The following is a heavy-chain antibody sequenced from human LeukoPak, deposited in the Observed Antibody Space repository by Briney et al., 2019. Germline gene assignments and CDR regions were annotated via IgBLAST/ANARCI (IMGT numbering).Heavy chain of an antibody. CDR3: ARDDQYYYDSSGYPEGAFDI. CDR2: INPNSGGT. Sequence: ASVKVSCKASGYTFTGYYMNWVRQAPGQGLEWMGWINPNSGGTNYAQKFQGRATMTRDTSISIAYMELSRLRSDDTAVYYCARDDQYYYDSSGYPEGAFDIWGQGTMVTVSS. CDR1: GYTFTGYY. D-gene: IGHD3-22*01. J-gene: IGHJ3*02. V-gene: IGHV1-2*02.